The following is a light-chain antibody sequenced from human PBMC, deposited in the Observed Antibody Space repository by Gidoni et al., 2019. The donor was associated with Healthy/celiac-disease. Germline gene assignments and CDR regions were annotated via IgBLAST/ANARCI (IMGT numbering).Light chain of an antibody. V-gene: IGKV3-11*01. CDR2: DAS. J-gene: IGKJ3*01. Sequence: EIVLTQSPATLSLSPGERATLSCRASQSVSSYLAWYQQKPGQDPRLLIYDASNRATGIPARFSGSGSGTDFTLTISSLEPEDFAVYYCQQRSNWPPVTFGPGTKVDIK. CDR3: QQRSNWPPVT. CDR1: QSVSSY.